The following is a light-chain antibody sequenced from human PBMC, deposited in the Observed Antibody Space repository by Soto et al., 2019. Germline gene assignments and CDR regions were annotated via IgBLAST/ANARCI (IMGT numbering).Light chain of an antibody. CDR2: GAS. CDR1: QSVSSAN. Sequence: EIVLTQSPGTLSLSPGERATLSCRASQSVSSANFAWYQQKPGQAPRLLIYGASSRATGIPDRFSGSGSGMDFTLTISSLAPEDFAVYYCQQFSSYPLTVGGGTKVDIK. J-gene: IGKJ4*01. CDR3: QQFSSYPLT. V-gene: IGKV3-20*01.